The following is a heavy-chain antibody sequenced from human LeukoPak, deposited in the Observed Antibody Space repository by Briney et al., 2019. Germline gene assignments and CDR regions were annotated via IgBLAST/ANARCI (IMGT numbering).Heavy chain of an antibody. CDR1: GFTFSSYS. CDR3: ARDPGGLAYCGGDCYRRYYYYGMDV. J-gene: IGHJ6*02. CDR2: ISSSSSTI. D-gene: IGHD2-21*02. Sequence: GGSLRVSCAASGFTFSSYSMNWVRQAPGNGLEWVSYISSSSSTIYYADSVKGRFTISRDNAKNSLYPQMNSLRAEDTAVYYCARDPGGLAYCGGDCYRRYYYYGMDVWGQGTTVTVSS. V-gene: IGHV3-48*01.